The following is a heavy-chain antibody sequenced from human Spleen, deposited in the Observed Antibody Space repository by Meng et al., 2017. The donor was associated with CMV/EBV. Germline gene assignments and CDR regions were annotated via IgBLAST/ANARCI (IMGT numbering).Heavy chain of an antibody. Sequence: TGVVSGGYIRSGNWWSGGGGPPGKGLEWIGESYHSGSTNYNSYLKRRVTMAVDKSKNQFSLKRSFVTAADTDVYYCARPYAGNENDYWGQGTLVTVSS. CDR3: ARPYAGNENDY. V-gene: IGHV4-4*02. D-gene: IGHD2-8*01. CDR1: GGYIRSGNW. CDR2: SYHSGST. J-gene: IGHJ4*02.